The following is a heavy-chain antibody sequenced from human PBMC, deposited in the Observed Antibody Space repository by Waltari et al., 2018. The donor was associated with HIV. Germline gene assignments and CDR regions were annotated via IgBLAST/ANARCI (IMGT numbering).Heavy chain of an antibody. CDR3: ARGGPRNYYYYGWEV. V-gene: IGHV1-2*02. J-gene: IGHJ6*02. CDR1: GYTLTDYY. Sequence: QVQLVQSGAEVKKPGASVKVSCMASGYTLTDYYLHWVRQAPGQGLDYVGWINPHSVGTKSAQKFYGRVTMTRDTSVKIAYMELRGLTSDDTAVYYCARGGPRNYYYYGWEVWGQGTTVTVSS. CDR2: INPHSVGT. D-gene: IGHD3-10*01.